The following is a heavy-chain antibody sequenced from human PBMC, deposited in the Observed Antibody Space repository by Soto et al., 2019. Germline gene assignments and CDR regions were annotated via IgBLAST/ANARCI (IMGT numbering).Heavy chain of an antibody. D-gene: IGHD3-10*01. J-gene: IGHJ6*02. CDR2: MNPNSGNT. V-gene: IGHV1-8*01. CDR3: ARSLSGYYGMDV. Sequence: ASVKVSCKASGYTFTSYDINWVRQATGQGLEWMGWMNPNSGNTGYAQKFQGRVTMTRNTSISTAYMELSSLRSEDTAVYYCARSLSGYYGMDVWGQGTTVTASS. CDR1: GYTFTSYD.